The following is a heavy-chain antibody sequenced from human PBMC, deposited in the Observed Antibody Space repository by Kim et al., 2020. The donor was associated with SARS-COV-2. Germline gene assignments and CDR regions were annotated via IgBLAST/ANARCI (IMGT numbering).Heavy chain of an antibody. V-gene: IGHV3-30*01. Sequence: KYYADSVKGRFTISGDNSKNTLYLKMTSLRAEDTAVYYCARSDGYSYFDYWGQGTLVTVSS. J-gene: IGHJ4*02. D-gene: IGHD2-15*01. CDR2: K. CDR3: ARSDGYSYFDY.